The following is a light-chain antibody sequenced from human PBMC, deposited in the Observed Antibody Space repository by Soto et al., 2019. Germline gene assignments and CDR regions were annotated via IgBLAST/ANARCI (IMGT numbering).Light chain of an antibody. Sequence: QTVLTQPPSASGSPGQSVTISCTGTSSDIGGYNYVSWYQQHPGKAPKLMIYEVSKRPSGVPDRFSGSKSGNTASLTVSGLQAEDEADYYCSSFGGSNPYCFATGTKVTV. J-gene: IGLJ1*01. CDR1: SSDIGGYNY. V-gene: IGLV2-8*01. CDR2: EVS. CDR3: SSFGGSNPYC.